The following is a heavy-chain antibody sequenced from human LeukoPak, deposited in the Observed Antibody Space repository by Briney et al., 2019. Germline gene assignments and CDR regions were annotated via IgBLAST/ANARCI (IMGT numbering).Heavy chain of an antibody. CDR1: GGSISSSNW. J-gene: IGHJ4*02. CDR2: IYHSGST. CDR3: AKNRGYCSSTSCFEYYFDY. V-gene: IGHV4-4*02. Sequence: SETLSLTCAVSGGSISSSNWWSWVRQPPGKGLEWIGEIYHSGSTNYNPSLKSRVTISVDKSKNQFSLKLSSVTAADTAVYYCAKNRGYCSSTSCFEYYFDYWGQGTLVTVSS. D-gene: IGHD2-2*01.